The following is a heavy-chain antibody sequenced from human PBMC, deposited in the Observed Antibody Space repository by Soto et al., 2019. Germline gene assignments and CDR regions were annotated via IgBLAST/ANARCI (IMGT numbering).Heavy chain of an antibody. Sequence: SETLSLTCAVYGGSFSGYYWSWIRQPPGKGLEWIGEINHSGSTNYNPSLKSRVTISVDTSKNQFSLKLSSVTAADTAVYYCARGVEGCSSTSCPGAYNWFDPWGQGTLVTVSS. CDR1: GGSFSGYY. CDR3: ARGVEGCSSTSCPGAYNWFDP. D-gene: IGHD2-2*01. V-gene: IGHV4-34*01. CDR2: INHSGST. J-gene: IGHJ5*02.